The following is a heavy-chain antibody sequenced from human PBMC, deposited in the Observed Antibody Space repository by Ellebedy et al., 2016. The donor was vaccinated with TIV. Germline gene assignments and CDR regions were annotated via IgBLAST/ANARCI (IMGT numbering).Heavy chain of an antibody. Sequence: GESLKISCAASGFTVNSYFMSWVRQAPGKGLEWVSIIYKDGGTNYTDSAPRRFTISRDNSENTLYLQMDSLRAEDTAVYYCARDPGGGGNYGDNWFDPWGQGTLVTVSS. CDR1: GFTVNSYF. D-gene: IGHD4-17*01. CDR3: ARDPGGGGNYGDNWFDP. CDR2: IYKDGGT. J-gene: IGHJ5*02. V-gene: IGHV3-66*01.